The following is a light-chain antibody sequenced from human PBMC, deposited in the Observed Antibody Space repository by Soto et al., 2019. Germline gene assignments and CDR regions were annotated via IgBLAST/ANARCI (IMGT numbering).Light chain of an antibody. CDR3: HQSDSAPVT. J-gene: IGKJ2*01. CDR1: QSISSY. CDR2: SAS. Sequence: DIQMTQSPSSLSASVGDRVTIACRASQSISSYLNWYQQKPGKAPKLLIYSASTLQSGVPLRFSGSGSGTDFTLTITSLHPEDFATYYCHQSDSAPVTFGQGTKLEIK. V-gene: IGKV1-39*01.